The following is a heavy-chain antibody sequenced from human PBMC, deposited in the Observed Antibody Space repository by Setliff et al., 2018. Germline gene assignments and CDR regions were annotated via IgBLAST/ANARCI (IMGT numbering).Heavy chain of an antibody. D-gene: IGHD2-2*01. J-gene: IGHJ4*02. V-gene: IGHV1-69*05. CDR3: ARGGSPDCSTAGCRYGDYVY. Sequence: GASVKVSCKASGGTFSSYGISWVRQAPGQGLEWMGGIIPIFGSRNYAQKFQDRVTIITDKSTSTAYMELSSLSTEDTAVYYCARGGSPDCSTAGCRYGDYVYWGQGTQVTVSS. CDR2: IIPIFGSR. CDR1: GGTFSSYG.